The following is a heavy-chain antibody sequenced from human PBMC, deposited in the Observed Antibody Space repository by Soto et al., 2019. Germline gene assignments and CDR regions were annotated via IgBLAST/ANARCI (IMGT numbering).Heavy chain of an antibody. CDR3: ASGHRDGYFYAMDV. J-gene: IGHJ6*02. V-gene: IGHV1-69*01. D-gene: IGHD4-17*01. CDR2: IIPMFGKA. CDR1: GGTFSSYA. Sequence: QVLLVQSGAEVKKSGSSVKVSCKASGGTFSSYAINWVRQAPGQGLEWMGGIIPMFGKANYSENFQGRVTIPADESTITAYMELSSHTSDDAAVYYCASGHRDGYFYAMDVWGQATTVTVSS.